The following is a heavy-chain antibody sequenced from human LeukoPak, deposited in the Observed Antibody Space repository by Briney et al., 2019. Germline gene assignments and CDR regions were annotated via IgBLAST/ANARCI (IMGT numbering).Heavy chain of an antibody. D-gene: IGHD6-6*01. CDR1: GYTFIGHY. V-gene: IGHV1-2*02. Sequence: ASVKVSCKASGYTFIGHYMNWVRPAPGQRREWMGWINPTGGTTYAQKFQDRVTMTRDTSINTAYMELSGLRSDDTAVYYCARDLGWSSSHWGQGTLVTVSS. J-gene: IGHJ4*02. CDR3: ARDLGWSSSH. CDR2: INPTGGT.